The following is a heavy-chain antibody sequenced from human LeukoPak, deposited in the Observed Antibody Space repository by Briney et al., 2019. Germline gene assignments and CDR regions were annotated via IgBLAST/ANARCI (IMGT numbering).Heavy chain of an antibody. V-gene: IGHV3-23*01. D-gene: IGHD5-12*01. CDR3: ARDPLGSDYEHFDY. J-gene: IGHJ4*02. CDR2: FSGSGGST. Sequence: TGGSLRLSCAASGFTFSRFAMSWVRQAPGKGLEWVSGFSGSGGSTYYADSVKGRFTISRDNAKNSLYLQMNSLRAEDTAVYYCARDPLGSDYEHFDYWGQGTLVTVSS. CDR1: GFTFSRFA.